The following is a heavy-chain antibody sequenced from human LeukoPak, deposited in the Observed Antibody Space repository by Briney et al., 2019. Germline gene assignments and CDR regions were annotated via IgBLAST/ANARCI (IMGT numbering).Heavy chain of an antibody. CDR2: IFYTGYT. J-gene: IGHJ5*02. CDR3: ARGYIAARPWWFDP. D-gene: IGHD6-6*01. CDR1: GGSISSSSYY. V-gene: IGHV4-39*07. Sequence: SETLSLTCIVSGGSISSSSYYWGWIRQPPGKGLEWIGSIFYTGYTYYNPSLKSRVAISLDTSRNQFSLKLSSVPAADTAVYYCARGYIAARPWWFDPWGQGTLVTVSS.